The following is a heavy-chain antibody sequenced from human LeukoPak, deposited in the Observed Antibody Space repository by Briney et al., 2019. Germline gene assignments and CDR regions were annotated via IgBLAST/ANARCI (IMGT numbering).Heavy chain of an antibody. V-gene: IGHV4-34*01. J-gene: IGHJ5*02. CDR2: INHSGST. CDR1: GGSFSGYY. D-gene: IGHD5-12*01. CDR3: ARAVSGYDRVNP. Sequence: PSETLSLTCAVYGGSFSGYYWSWIRQPPGKGLEWIGEINHSGSTNYNPSLKSRVTISVDTSKNQSSLKLSSVTAADTAVYYCARAVSGYDRVNPWGQGTLVTVSS.